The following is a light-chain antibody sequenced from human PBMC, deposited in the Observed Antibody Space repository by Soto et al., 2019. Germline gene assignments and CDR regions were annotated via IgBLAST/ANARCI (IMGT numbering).Light chain of an antibody. CDR1: SSNIGRNT. CDR2: SNN. J-gene: IGLJ2*01. CDR3: AGWDDSLNGPV. V-gene: IGLV1-44*01. Sequence: QSVLTQPPSASGTPGQRVTISCSGSSSNIGRNTVNWYQQLPGTAPKLLIYSNNQRPSGVPDRFSGSKSGTSGSLAISGLQSEDEGDYYCAGWDDSLNGPVFGGGTKLTVL.